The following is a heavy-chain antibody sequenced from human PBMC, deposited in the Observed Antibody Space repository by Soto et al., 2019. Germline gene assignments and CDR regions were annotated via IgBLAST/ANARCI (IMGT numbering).Heavy chain of an antibody. D-gene: IGHD3-10*01. CDR2: IYYSGST. Sequence: SETLCLTVTVSGGAIVSGDYYWICIRQPPGKGLEWIGYIYYSGSTYYNPSLKSRVTISVDTSKNQFSLKLSSVTAADTAVYYCAREGRQYGSGDDAFDIWGQGTMVTVSS. CDR1: GGAIVSGDYY. CDR3: AREGRQYGSGDDAFDI. J-gene: IGHJ3*02. V-gene: IGHV4-30-4*01.